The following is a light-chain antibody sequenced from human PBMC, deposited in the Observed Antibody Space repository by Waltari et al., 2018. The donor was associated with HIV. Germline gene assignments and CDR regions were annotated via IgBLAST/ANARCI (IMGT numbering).Light chain of an antibody. V-gene: IGKV3-15*01. CDR3: QQYNNWPLT. J-gene: IGKJ4*01. Sequence: EIVMTQSPATLSVSPGESATLSCRASQSVSSNLAWYKQKPAQAPRLLIYRASTRATGIPARFSGSGSGTEFTLTISSLQSEDFADYYCQQYNNWPLTFGGGTKVEIK. CDR1: QSVSSN. CDR2: RAS.